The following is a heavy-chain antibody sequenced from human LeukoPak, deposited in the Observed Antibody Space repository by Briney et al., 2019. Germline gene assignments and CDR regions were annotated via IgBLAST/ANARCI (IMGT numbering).Heavy chain of an antibody. CDR1: GFAFTNYW. Sequence: PGGSLRLSCAASGFAFTNYWMSWVRQAPGKGLEWVANIKQDGSEKYYVDSVKGRFTISRDNAKNSLYLQMNSLRAEDTAVYYCARDLLWFGEYNAFDIWGQGTMVTVSS. D-gene: IGHD3-10*01. V-gene: IGHV3-7*01. CDR2: IKQDGSEK. CDR3: ARDLLWFGEYNAFDI. J-gene: IGHJ3*02.